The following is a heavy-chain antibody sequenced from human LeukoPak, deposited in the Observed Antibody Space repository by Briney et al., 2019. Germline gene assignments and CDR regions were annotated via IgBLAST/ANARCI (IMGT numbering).Heavy chain of an antibody. Sequence: GGSLRLSCEASGFTVSSNYMSWVRQAPGKGLEWVSVIYSGGSTYYADSVKGRFTISRHNSKNTLYLRMNSLRAEDTAVYYCARVAGRYCSGGSCYPFNWFDPWGQGTLVTVSS. CDR2: IYSGGST. D-gene: IGHD2-15*01. CDR1: GFTVSSNY. J-gene: IGHJ5*02. V-gene: IGHV3-53*04. CDR3: ARVAGRYCSGGSCYPFNWFDP.